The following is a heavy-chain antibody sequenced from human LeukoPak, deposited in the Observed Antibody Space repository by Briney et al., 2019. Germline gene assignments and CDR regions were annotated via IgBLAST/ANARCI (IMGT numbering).Heavy chain of an antibody. CDR2: IYYSGSI. CDR1: GGSISSYY. J-gene: IGHJ4*02. V-gene: IGHV4-59*01. D-gene: IGHD1-26*01. Sequence: PSETLSLTCTVSGGSISSYYWSWIRQPPGKGLEWIGYIYYSGSINYNPSLKSRVTISVDTSKNQFSLKLSSVTAADTAVYYCARGTRELLLDYWGQGTLVTVSS. CDR3: ARGTRELLLDY.